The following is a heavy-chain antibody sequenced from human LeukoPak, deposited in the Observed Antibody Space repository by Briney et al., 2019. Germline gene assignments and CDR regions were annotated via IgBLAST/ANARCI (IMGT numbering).Heavy chain of an antibody. CDR2: IYYSGST. Sequence: SETLSLTCTVSGVSISSCYWSWIRQPPGKGLEWIGYIYYSGSTNYNPSLKSRVTISVDTSKNQFSLKLSSVTAADTAVYYCARASSGWYPYYFDYWGQGTLVTVSS. CDR3: ARASSGWYPYYFDY. CDR1: GVSISSCY. V-gene: IGHV4-59*01. D-gene: IGHD6-19*01. J-gene: IGHJ4*02.